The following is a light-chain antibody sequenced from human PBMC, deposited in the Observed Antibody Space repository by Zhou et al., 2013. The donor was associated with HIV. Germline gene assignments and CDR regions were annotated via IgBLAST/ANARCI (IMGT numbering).Light chain of an antibody. CDR2: GVS. V-gene: IGKV3-15*01. CDR1: QTLNGD. Sequence: ENVLTQSPATLSVSPGERATLSCRAGQTLNGDLAWYYQRPGQAPRLLIYGVSTRATGIPARFSGSGSGTEFTLTINTMQSEDFAVYYCQQYNTWPYTFGQGTRVEIK. CDR3: QQYNTWPYT. J-gene: IGKJ2*01.